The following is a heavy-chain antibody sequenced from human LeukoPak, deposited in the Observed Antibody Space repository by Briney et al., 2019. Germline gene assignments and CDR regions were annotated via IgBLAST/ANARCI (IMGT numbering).Heavy chain of an antibody. V-gene: IGHV3-21*01. J-gene: IGHJ2*01. CDR3: ARGNYGDYWYFDL. CDR2: ISSSSSYI. Sequence: GGSLRLSCVVSEFTFSTYSMNWVRQAPGKGLEWVSSISSSSSYIYYADSVKGRFTISRDNAKNSLYLQMNSLRAEDTAVYYCARGNYGDYWYFDLWGRGTLVTVSS. D-gene: IGHD4-17*01. CDR1: EFTFSTYS.